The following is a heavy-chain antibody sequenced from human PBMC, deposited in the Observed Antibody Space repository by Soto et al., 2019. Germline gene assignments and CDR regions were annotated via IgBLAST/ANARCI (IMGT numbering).Heavy chain of an antibody. CDR2: IIPILGIA. J-gene: IGHJ5*02. Sequence: QVQLVQSGAEVKKPGSSVKVSCKASGGTFSSYTISWVRQAPGQGLEWMGRIIPILGIANYAQKFQGRVTITADKSTSXXYMERSSLRSEDTAVYYCARLGCSGGSCYEDWFDPWGQGTLVTVSS. CDR3: ARLGCSGGSCYEDWFDP. V-gene: IGHV1-69*02. D-gene: IGHD2-15*01. CDR1: GGTFSSYT.